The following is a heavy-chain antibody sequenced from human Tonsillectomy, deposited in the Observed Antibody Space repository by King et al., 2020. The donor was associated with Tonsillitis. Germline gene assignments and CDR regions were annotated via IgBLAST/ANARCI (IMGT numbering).Heavy chain of an antibody. J-gene: IGHJ4*02. CDR3: AREGVNYYDSSGWEY. D-gene: IGHD3-22*01. Sequence: QLVQSGAEVKKPGSSVKVSCKAFGGTFSNYAISWVRQAPGQGLEWMGGIIVMFGTTNYAQKFQGRVTITADKSTSTAYMELSSLRSEETAVYYCAREGVNYYDSSGWEYWGQGTLVTVSS. CDR2: IIVMFGTT. CDR1: GGTFSNYA. V-gene: IGHV1-69*14.